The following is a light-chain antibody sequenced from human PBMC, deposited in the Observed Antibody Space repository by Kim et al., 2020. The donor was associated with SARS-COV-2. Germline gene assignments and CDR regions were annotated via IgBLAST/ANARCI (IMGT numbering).Light chain of an antibody. V-gene: IGLV3-19*01. CDR3: NSRDSSGNHLV. Sequence: ALGQTVRITCQGHSLRSYYASWYQQKPGRAPVLVIYGKNNRPSGIPDRFSGSSSGNTASLTITGAQAEDEADYYCNSRDSSGNHLVFGGGTQLTVL. J-gene: IGLJ2*01. CDR2: GKN. CDR1: SLRSYY.